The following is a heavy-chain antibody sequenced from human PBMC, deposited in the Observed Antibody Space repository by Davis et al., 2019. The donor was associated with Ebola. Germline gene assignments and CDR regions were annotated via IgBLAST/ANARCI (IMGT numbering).Heavy chain of an antibody. CDR2: IKQDGSEK. D-gene: IGHD3-22*01. CDR3: ARDRGSSGYYLGPPDY. CDR1: GFTFSSYA. Sequence: GGSLRLSCAASGFTFSSYAMHWVRQAPGKGLEWVANIKQDGSEKYYVDSVKGRFTISRDNSKNTLYLQMNSLRAEDTAVYYCARDRGSSGYYLGPPDYWGQGTLVTVSS. V-gene: IGHV3-7*03. J-gene: IGHJ4*02.